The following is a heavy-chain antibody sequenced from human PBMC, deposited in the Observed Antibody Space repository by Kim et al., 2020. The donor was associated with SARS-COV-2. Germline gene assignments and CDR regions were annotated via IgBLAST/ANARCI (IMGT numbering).Heavy chain of an antibody. D-gene: IGHD6-13*01. CDR3: ARGLAAAGFDAFDI. Sequence: VDNARGRFSISGDNSQNKLYLRMNSLRAEDTAVYYCARGLAAAGFDAFDIWGQGTMVTVSS. J-gene: IGHJ3*02. V-gene: IGHV3-30*01.